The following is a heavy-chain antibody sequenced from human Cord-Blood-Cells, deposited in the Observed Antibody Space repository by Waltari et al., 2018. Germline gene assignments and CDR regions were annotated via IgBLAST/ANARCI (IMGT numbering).Heavy chain of an antibody. D-gene: IGHD3-10*01. CDR2: INHSVST. Sequence: QVQLQQWGAGLLKPSETLSLTCAVYGGSFSGYYWSWIRQPPGKGLEWIGEINHSVSTNYNPSLKSRVTISVDTSKNQFSLKLSSVTAADTAVYYCARAVARYYSCRFDPWGQGTLVTVSS. CDR1: GGSFSGYY. V-gene: IGHV4-34*01. J-gene: IGHJ5*02. CDR3: ARAVARYYSCRFDP.